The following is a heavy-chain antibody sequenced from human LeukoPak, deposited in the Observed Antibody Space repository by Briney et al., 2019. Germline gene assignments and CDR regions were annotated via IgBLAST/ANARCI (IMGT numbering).Heavy chain of an antibody. CDR2: ISYDGSNK. V-gene: IGHV3-30*04. D-gene: IGHD3-3*01. CDR3: ARPRAAREFPPRDLWLAP. CDR1: GFTFSSYA. J-gene: IGHJ5*02. Sequence: GRSLRLSCAASGFTFSSYAMHWVRQAPGKGLEWVAVISYDGSNKYYADSVKGRFTISRDNSKNTLYLQMNSLRAEDTAVYYCARPRAAREFPPRDLWLAPWGKEPLSPSPQ.